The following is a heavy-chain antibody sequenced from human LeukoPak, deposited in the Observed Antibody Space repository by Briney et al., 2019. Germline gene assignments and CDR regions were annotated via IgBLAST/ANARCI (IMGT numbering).Heavy chain of an antibody. J-gene: IGHJ6*02. V-gene: IGHV3-23*01. CDR3: AKVSEYYYGSGAFYYYYGMDV. CDR2: ISGSGGST. Sequence: GGSLRLSCAASGFTFSSYAMSWVRQAPGKGLEWVSAISGSGGSTYYADSVKGRFTISRDNSKNTLYLQMNSLRAEDTAVYYCAKVSEYYYGSGAFYYYYGMDVWGQGTTVTVSS. D-gene: IGHD3-10*01. CDR1: GFTFSSYA.